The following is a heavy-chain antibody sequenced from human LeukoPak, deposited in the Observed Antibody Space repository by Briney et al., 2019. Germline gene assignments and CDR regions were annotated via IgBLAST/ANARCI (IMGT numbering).Heavy chain of an antibody. CDR3: AKDSVASPYGDYVG. Sequence: QPGGSLRLSCAASGFTFSSYAMSWVRQAPGKGLEWVSAISGSGGSTYYADSVKGRFTISRDNSKNTLYLQMNSLRAEDTAVYYCAKDSVASPYGDYVGWGQGTLVTVSS. D-gene: IGHD4-17*01. J-gene: IGHJ4*02. V-gene: IGHV3-23*01. CDR1: GFTFSSYA. CDR2: ISGSGGST.